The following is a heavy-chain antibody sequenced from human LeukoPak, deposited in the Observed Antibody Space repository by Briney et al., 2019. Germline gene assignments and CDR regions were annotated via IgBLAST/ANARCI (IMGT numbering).Heavy chain of an antibody. CDR1: GFTFSSYG. CDR2: ISYDGSNK. J-gene: IGHJ4*02. D-gene: IGHD1-26*01. V-gene: IGHV3-30*18. Sequence: GGSLRLSCAASGFTFSSYGMHWVRQAPGKGLEWVAVISYDGSNKYYADSVKGRFTISRDNSKNTLYLQMKNLRGEDTAIYYCAKGPGAGDYWGRGTLVTVSS. CDR3: AKGPGAGDY.